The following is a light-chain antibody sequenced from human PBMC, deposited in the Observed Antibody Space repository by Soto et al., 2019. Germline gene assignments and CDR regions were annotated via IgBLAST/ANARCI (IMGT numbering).Light chain of an antibody. CDR1: SSDVGGYNS. CDR3: SSYTSSDTLV. CDR2: EVK. Sequence: QSVLTQSASVSGSPGQSITISCTGTSSDVGGYNSVPWFQQHPGNAPKLIIYEVKNRPSGVSNRFSGSKSGNTASLTISGLQAEDDADYYCSSYTSSDTLVFGTGTKVTVL. V-gene: IGLV2-14*03. J-gene: IGLJ1*01.